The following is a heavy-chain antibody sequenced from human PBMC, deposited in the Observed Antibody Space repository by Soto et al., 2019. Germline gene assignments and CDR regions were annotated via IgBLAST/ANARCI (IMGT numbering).Heavy chain of an antibody. Sequence: QVQLVQSGAEVKKPGSSVKVSCKASGGTFSSYAISWVRQAPGQGLEWMGGITPIFGTANYAQKFQGRVTITADESTSTAYMELSSLRSEDTAVYYCARESRYCSGGSCYFLPGIDYWGRGTLVTVSS. CDR2: ITPIFGTA. CDR1: GGTFSSYA. J-gene: IGHJ4*02. CDR3: ARESRYCSGGSCYFLPGIDY. V-gene: IGHV1-69*12. D-gene: IGHD2-15*01.